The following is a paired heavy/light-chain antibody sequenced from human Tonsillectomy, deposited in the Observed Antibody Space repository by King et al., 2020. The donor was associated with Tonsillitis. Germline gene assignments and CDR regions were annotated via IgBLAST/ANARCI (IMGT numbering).Light chain of an antibody. CDR2: RNH. Sequence: QSVLTQPPSASGTPGQRVTISCSGSRFNIGSNFVSWYQQLPGTAPKLLIYRNHQRPSGVPDRFSASKSDTSASLAISGLRSEDESDYYCAVWDDSLSGVLLGGGTKLTVL. J-gene: IGLJ2*01. CDR1: RFNIGSNF. V-gene: IGLV1-47*01. CDR3: AVWDDSLSGVL.
Heavy chain of an antibody. Sequence: QVTLRESGPALVKPTQTLTLTCTFSGFSLSTSGMSVTWIRQPPGKALEWLALIDWDGDSYYSTSLKTRLTISKDTSKNQVVLTMTNMDPVDTATYYCARTHDYSNPSFDSWGQGTLVTVSS. D-gene: IGHD4-4*01. CDR2: IDWDGDS. J-gene: IGHJ4*02. V-gene: IGHV2-70*01. CDR3: ARTHDYSNPSFDS. CDR1: GFSLSTSGMS.